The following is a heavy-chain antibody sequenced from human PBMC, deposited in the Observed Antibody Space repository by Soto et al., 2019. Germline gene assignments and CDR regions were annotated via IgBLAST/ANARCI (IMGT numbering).Heavy chain of an antibody. CDR3: RRDNIEAVGNVDGDYGWDL. J-gene: IGHJ4*02. CDR2: ISAYNGNT. V-gene: IGHV1-18*01. D-gene: IGHD4-17*01. Sequence: QVQLVQSGAEVKKPGASVKVSCKASGYTFTSYGISWVRQAPGQGLEGMGWISAYNGNTNYAQKLQGRVTMTTETSTCTAYRERRSLGTDETAVEYCRRDNIEAVGNVDGDYGWDLWGQGTLVTVSS. CDR1: GYTFTSYG.